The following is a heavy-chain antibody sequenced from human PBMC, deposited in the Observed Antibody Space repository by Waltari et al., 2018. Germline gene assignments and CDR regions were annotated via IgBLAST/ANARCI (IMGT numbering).Heavy chain of an antibody. Sequence: QVQLVQSGSALKNPGAPVKISCKASGYTSTRQGMNWVRQAPGQGLEWMGWINTNTGNPTYAQGFTGRYVFSLGTSVSTAYLQINSLKAEDTAVYYCAREALEWQIDYWGQGTLVTVSS. V-gene: IGHV7-4-1*02. CDR2: INTNTGNP. CDR1: GYTSTRQG. J-gene: IGHJ4*02. D-gene: IGHD3-3*01. CDR3: AREALEWQIDY.